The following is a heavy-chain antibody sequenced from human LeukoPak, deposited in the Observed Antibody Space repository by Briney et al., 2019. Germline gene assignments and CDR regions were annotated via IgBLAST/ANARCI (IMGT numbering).Heavy chain of an antibody. V-gene: IGHV4-34*01. CDR3: ARSRWYYFDY. CDR2: INHSGST. J-gene: IGHJ4*02. CDR1: GGSFSGYY. D-gene: IGHD3-16*01. Sequence: SETLSLTCAIYGGSFSGYYWSWIRPPPGKGLEWIGEINHSGSTNYNPSLKSRVTISVDTSKNQFSLKLSSVTAADTAVYYCARSRWYYFDYWGQGTLVTVSS.